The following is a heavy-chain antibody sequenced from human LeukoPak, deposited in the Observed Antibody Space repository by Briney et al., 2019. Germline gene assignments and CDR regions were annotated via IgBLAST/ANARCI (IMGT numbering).Heavy chain of an antibody. CDR1: GFTVSSNY. CDR2: IYSGGST. D-gene: IGHD6-19*01. CDR3: ARGRIAVAGPFDY. Sequence: GGSLRLSCAASGFTVSSNYMNWVRQAPGEGLEWVSVIYSGGSTYYADSVKGRFTASRDNSKNTLYLQMNSLRAEDTAVYYCARGRIAVAGPFDYWGQGTLVTVSS. J-gene: IGHJ4*02. V-gene: IGHV3-53*01.